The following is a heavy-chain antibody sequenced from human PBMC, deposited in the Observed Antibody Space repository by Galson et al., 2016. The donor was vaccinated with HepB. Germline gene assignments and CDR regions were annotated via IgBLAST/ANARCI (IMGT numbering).Heavy chain of an antibody. J-gene: IGHJ4*02. CDR2: ISGNGLNT. V-gene: IGHV3-64D*06. Sequence: SLRLSCAASGFTFTNYAMSWVRQVPGKGLEYVSAISGNGLNTYYADSVKSRFTISRDSPKNTPYLQMSGLRAEETAVYYCVRAFAGKGSNLAARKFDYWGQGTLVAVSS. D-gene: IGHD6-6*01. CDR1: GFTFTNYA. CDR3: VRAFAGKGSNLAARKFDY.